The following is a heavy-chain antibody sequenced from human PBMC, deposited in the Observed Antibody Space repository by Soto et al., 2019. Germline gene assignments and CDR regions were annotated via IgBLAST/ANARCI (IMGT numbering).Heavy chain of an antibody. Sequence: GGSLRLSCAASGFTFSDFAMSWVRKAPGKGLEWVSTFTAAGRNTFYADSVKGRFTISRDNSKSTLYLHVNSLRVDDTAVYYCAKEGDTAMVTMPPGGFDPWGQGTLVTVSS. V-gene: IGHV3-23*01. D-gene: IGHD5-18*01. CDR3: AKEGDTAMVTMPPGGFDP. CDR2: FTAAGRNT. J-gene: IGHJ5*02. CDR1: GFTFSDFA.